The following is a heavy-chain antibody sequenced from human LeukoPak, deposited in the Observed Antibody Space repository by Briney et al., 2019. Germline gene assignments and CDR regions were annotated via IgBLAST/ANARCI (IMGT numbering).Heavy chain of an antibody. Sequence: SETLSLTCTVSGGSISSYYWSWIRQPPGKGLEWIGHIYYSGSTNYNPSLKSRVTISVDTSKNQFSLKLSSVTAADTAVYYCASYGDYVGFDYWGQGTLVTVSS. CDR2: IYYSGST. V-gene: IGHV4-59*08. J-gene: IGHJ4*02. D-gene: IGHD4-17*01. CDR1: GGSISSYY. CDR3: ASYGDYVGFDY.